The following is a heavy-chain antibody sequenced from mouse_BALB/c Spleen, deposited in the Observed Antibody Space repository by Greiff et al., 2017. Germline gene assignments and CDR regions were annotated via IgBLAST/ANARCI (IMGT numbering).Heavy chain of an antibody. D-gene: IGHD2-14*01. CDR2: IDPANGNT. CDR1: GFNIKDTY. J-gene: IGHJ4*01. Sequence: VHVKQSGAELVKPGASVKLSCTASGFNIKDTYMHWVKQRPEQGLEWIGRIDPANGNTKYDPKFQGKATITADTSSNTAYLQLSSLTSEDTAVYYCARGYYRTLYAMDYWGQGTSVTVSS. CDR3: ARGYYRTLYAMDY. V-gene: IGHV14-3*02.